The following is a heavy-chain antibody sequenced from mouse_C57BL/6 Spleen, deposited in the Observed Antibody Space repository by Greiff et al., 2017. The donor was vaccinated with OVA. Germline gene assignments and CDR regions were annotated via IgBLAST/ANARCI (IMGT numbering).Heavy chain of an antibody. CDR3: TRDYYGRFAY. Sequence: VQLQQSGAELVRPGASVTLSCKASGYTFTDYEMHWVKQTPVHGLEWIGAIDPETGGTAYNQTFKGKAILTADKSSSTASMELRSLTSEDSAVYYCTRDYYGRFAYWGQGTLVTVSA. CDR2: IDPETGGT. D-gene: IGHD1-1*01. CDR1: GYTFTDYE. V-gene: IGHV1-15*01. J-gene: IGHJ3*01.